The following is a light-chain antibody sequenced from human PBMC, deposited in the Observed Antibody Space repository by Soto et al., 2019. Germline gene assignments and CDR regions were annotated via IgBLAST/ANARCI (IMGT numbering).Light chain of an antibody. V-gene: IGLV2-14*01. CDR2: QVT. CDR1: TRDIAGYNY. J-gene: IGLJ1*01. Sequence: QSALTQPASVSGSLGQSITISCTGTTRDIAGYNYISWYQQLPGKAPKLMIYQVTIRPSGISNRFSGSKSGNTASLTISGRQAEDEADYSCTSFSSSTALYVFGTGTKLTVL. CDR3: TSFSSSTALYV.